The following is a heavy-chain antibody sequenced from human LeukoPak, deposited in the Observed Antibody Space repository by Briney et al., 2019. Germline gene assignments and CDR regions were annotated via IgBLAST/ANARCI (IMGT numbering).Heavy chain of an antibody. CDR2: ISYDGSNK. J-gene: IGHJ4*02. D-gene: IGHD3-10*01. Sequence: PGRSLRLSCAASGFTFSSYAMHWVRQAPGKGLEWVAVISYDGSNKYYADSVKGRFTVSRGNSKNTLYLQMNSLRAEDTAVYYCAKVTRGTRFAFDFWGQGTLVTVSS. V-gene: IGHV3-30-3*01. CDR1: GFTFSSYA. CDR3: AKVTRGTRFAFDF.